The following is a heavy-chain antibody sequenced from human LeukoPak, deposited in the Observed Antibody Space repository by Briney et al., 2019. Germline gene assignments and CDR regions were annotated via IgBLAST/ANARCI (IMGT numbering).Heavy chain of an antibody. V-gene: IGHV4-39*07. J-gene: IGHJ5*02. CDR2: IYYSGST. Sequence: PSETLSLTCTVSGGSISSSSYYWGWIRQPPGKGLEWIGSIYYSGSTNYNPSLKSRVTISVDTSKNQFSLKLSSVTAADTAVYYCARDRSIAAMRVNWFDPWGQGTLVTVSS. D-gene: IGHD2-2*01. CDR1: GGSISSSSYY. CDR3: ARDRSIAAMRVNWFDP.